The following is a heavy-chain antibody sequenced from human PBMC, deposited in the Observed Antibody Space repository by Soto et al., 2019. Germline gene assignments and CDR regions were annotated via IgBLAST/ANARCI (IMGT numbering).Heavy chain of an antibody. J-gene: IGHJ6*03. V-gene: IGHV5-51*01. CDR1: GYSFTSYW. CDR2: IYPGDSDT. CDR3: ARNSEGYSPYYYYMDV. D-gene: IGHD6-13*01. Sequence: PGESLKISCKGSGYSFTSYWIGWVRQMPGKGLEWMGIIYPGDSDTRYSPSFQGQVTISADKSISTAYLQWSSLKASDTAMYYCARNSEGYSPYYYYMDVWGKGTTVTVSS.